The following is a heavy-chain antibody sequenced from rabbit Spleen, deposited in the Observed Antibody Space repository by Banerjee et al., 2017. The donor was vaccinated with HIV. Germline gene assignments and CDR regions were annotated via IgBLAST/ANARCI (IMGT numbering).Heavy chain of an antibody. V-gene: IGHV1S47*01. D-gene: IGHD2-1*01. CDR2: IDPIFGGT. Sequence: QEQLVESGGGLVQPGGSLTLSCKASGFDFSRFGVSWVRQAPGKGLEWIGYIDPIFGGTYYASWVNGRFTISSHNAQNTLFLQLNSLTVADTATYFCVRDLGYDDYSEKGYFNLWGQGTLVTVS. J-gene: IGHJ4*01. CDR3: VRDLGYDDYSEKGYFNL. CDR1: GFDFSRFG.